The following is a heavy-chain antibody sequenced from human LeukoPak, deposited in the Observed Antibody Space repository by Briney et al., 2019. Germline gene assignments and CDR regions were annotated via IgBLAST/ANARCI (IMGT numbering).Heavy chain of an antibody. V-gene: IGHV4-39*01. Sequence: SETLSLTCTVPGGSISSSSYYSGWIRQPPGKGLEWIGSIYYSGSTYYNPSLKSRVTISVDTSKNQFSLKLSSVTAADTAVYYCARFLYDYGDYGAFDIWGQGTMVTVSS. J-gene: IGHJ3*02. CDR3: ARFLYDYGDYGAFDI. CDR2: IYYSGST. D-gene: IGHD4-17*01. CDR1: GGSISSSSYY.